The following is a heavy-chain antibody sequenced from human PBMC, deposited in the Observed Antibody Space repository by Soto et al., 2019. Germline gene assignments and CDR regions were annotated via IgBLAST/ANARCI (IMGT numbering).Heavy chain of an antibody. Sequence: ASVKVSCKASGYTFTSYGISWVRQAPGQGLEWMGWISAYNGNTNYAQKVQGRVTMTIDTPTSTAYMDLRSLGSDDTAVYYCARDFSGWSLVGYYYYGMDVWGQGTTVTVSS. D-gene: IGHD6-19*01. CDR1: GYTFTSYG. CDR3: ARDFSGWSLVGYYYYGMDV. J-gene: IGHJ6*01. V-gene: IGHV1-18*04. CDR2: ISAYNGNT.